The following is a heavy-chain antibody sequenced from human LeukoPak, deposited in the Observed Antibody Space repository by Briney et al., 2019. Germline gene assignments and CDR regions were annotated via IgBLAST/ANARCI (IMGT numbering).Heavy chain of an antibody. J-gene: IGHJ4*02. CDR1: GYTFTSYA. Sequence: SVKVSCKASGYTFTSYAMNWVRQAPGQGLEWMGRIIPILGIANYAQKFQGRVTITADKSTSTAYMELSSLRSEDTAVYYCARSISSGSSSFGYWGQGTLVTVSS. CDR3: ARSISSGSSSFGY. CDR2: IIPILGIA. D-gene: IGHD3-22*01. V-gene: IGHV1-69*04.